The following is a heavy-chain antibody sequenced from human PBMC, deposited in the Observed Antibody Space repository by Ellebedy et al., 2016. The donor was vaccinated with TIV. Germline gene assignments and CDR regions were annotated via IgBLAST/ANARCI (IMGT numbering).Heavy chain of an antibody. CDR1: GYTFTSYD. Sequence: AASVKVSCKASGYTFTSYDINWVRQATGQGLEWLGWMNPNSGNTGYAQKFQGRVTLTRDTSISTAYMELTSLTFEDTAFYYCANNLARTGDFDYWGQGTLVTVSS. J-gene: IGHJ4*02. V-gene: IGHV1-8*01. D-gene: IGHD7-27*01. CDR3: ANNLARTGDFDY. CDR2: MNPNSGNT.